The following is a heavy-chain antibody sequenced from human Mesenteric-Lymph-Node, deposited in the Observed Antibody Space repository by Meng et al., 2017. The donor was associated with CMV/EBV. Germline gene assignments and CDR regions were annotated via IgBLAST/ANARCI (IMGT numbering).Heavy chain of an antibody. D-gene: IGHD6-19*01. CDR2: ISSDGSST. V-gene: IGHV3-74*01. Sequence: ASGFTFSNYWMHWVRQATGKGLVWVSRISSDGSSTTNADYVKGRFAISRDNAENTLYLQMSTLRAEDTAVYYCARDISGGSGWSLGYWGQGTLVTVSS. J-gene: IGHJ4*02. CDR3: ARDISGGSGWSLGY. CDR1: GFTFSNYW.